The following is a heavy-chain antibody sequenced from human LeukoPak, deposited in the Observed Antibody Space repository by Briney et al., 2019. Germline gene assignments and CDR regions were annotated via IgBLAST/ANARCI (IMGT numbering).Heavy chain of an antibody. Sequence: SETLSLTCGVYGGSFSGHYWTWIRQPPGKGLEWIGEINHRGSTNYNPSLKSRVTISVDTSKNEFSLNLDSVTAADTAVYYCARTTYYEFWSGSPGAFDIWGQGSRVTVSS. CDR3: ARTTYYEFWSGSPGAFDI. V-gene: IGHV4-34*01. CDR2: INHRGST. CDR1: GGSFSGHY. J-gene: IGHJ3*02. D-gene: IGHD3-3*01.